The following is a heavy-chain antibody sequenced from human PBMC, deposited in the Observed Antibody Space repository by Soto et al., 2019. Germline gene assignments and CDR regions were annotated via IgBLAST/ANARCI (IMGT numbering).Heavy chain of an antibody. CDR2: IYHSGST. D-gene: IGHD2-2*01. CDR3: ARAINRIVVVPAAPGAPNWFDP. Sequence: QLQLQESGSGLVKPSQTLSLTCAVSGGSISSGGYSWSWIRQPPGKGLEWIGYIYHSGSTYYNPSLKSRVTISVDRSKNQFSLKLSSVTAADTAVYYCARAINRIVVVPAAPGAPNWFDPWGQGTLVTVSS. CDR1: GGSISSGGYS. J-gene: IGHJ5*02. V-gene: IGHV4-30-2*01.